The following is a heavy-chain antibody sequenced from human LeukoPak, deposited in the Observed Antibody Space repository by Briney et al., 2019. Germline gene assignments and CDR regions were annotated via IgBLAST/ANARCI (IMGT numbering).Heavy chain of an antibody. J-gene: IGHJ5*02. CDR2: INPNGDYI. D-gene: IGHD3-9*01. CDR1: GFTLSNYV. V-gene: IGHV3-21*06. CDR3: ARGIGYFDWLFFS. Sequence: GGSLRLSCAASGFTLSNYVMRWVRQAPGKGLEWVSSINPNGDYIYYADSVKGRFTISRDNAKNSLYLQMTSLKAEDTAVYFCARGIGYFDWLFFSWGQGTLLTVSS.